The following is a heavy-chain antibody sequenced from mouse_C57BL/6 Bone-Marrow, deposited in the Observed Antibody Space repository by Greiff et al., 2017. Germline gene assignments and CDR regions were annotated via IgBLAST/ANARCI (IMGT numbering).Heavy chain of an antibody. J-gene: IGHJ2*01. CDR3: TTWGTTVVGRDY. CDR2: IDPENGDT. CDR1: GFNIKDDY. V-gene: IGHV14-4*01. Sequence: VHVKQSGAELVRPGASVKLSCTASGFNIKDDYMHWVKQRPEQGLEWIGWIDPENGDTEYASKFQGKATITADTSSNTAYLQLSSLTSEDTAVYYCTTWGTTVVGRDYWGQGTTLTVSS. D-gene: IGHD1-1*01.